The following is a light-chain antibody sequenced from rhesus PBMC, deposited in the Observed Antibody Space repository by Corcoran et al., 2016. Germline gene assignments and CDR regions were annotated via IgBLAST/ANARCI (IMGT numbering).Light chain of an antibody. V-gene: IGKV1-44*03. CDR3: QHYYDHPPT. CDR1: QNIHSN. CDR2: GAS. Sequence: DIQMTQSPSALSASVGDRVTISCRASQNIHSNLAWYQQKQGKAPKLLIYGASGLQTETPSRFSGSGSGTDFHITISSLQPEESAAYFCQHYYDHPPTFGQGTKVEI. J-gene: IGKJ1*01.